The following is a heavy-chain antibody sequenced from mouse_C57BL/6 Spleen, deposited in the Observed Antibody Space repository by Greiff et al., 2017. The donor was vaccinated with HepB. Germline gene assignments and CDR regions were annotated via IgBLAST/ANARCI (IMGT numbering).Heavy chain of an antibody. V-gene: IGHV1-26*01. J-gene: IGHJ2*01. CDR3: AREDSFFDY. CDR2: INPNNGGT. Sequence: EVQLQQSGPELVKPGASVKISCKASGYTFTDYYMNWVKQSHGKSLEWIGDINPNNGGTSYNQKFKGKATLTVDKSSSTAYMELRSLTSEDSAVYYCAREDSFFDYWGQGTTLTASS. CDR1: GYTFTDYY.